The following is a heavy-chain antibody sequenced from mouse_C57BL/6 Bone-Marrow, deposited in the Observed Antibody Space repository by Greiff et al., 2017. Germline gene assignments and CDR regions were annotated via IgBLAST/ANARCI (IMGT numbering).Heavy chain of an antibody. CDR2: IDPEDGDT. V-gene: IGHV14-1*01. D-gene: IGHD1-1*01. Sequence: VQLQQSGAELVRPGASVKLSCTASGFNIKDYYMHWVKQRPEQGLEWIGRIDPEDGDTAYAPKFQGKATMTADTSSNTAYLQLSSLTSEDTAVYCWTLPQFITRDYWGKGTTLTVSS. J-gene: IGHJ2*01. CDR1: GFNIKDYY. CDR3: TLPQFITRDY.